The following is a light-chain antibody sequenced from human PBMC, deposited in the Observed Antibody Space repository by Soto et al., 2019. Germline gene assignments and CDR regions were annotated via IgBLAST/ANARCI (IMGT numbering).Light chain of an antibody. CDR3: MSYTSSSTLFV. J-gene: IGLJ1*01. V-gene: IGLV2-14*01. CDR2: EVS. Sequence: QSALTQPASVSGSPGQSITISCTGSNSDVGGYNYVSWYQQHAGKAPKLMIDEVSNRPSGVSNRFSGSKSGNTASLTISGLQAEDEADYYCMSYTSSSTLFVFGTGTKGPS. CDR1: NSDVGGYNY.